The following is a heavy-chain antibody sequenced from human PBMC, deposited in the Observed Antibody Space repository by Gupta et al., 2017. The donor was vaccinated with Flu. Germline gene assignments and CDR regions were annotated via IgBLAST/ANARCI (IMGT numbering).Heavy chain of an antibody. D-gene: IGHD6-13*01. Sequence: EVQLVESGGDLTQPGRSLRLSCTGSGFTFGDYTMAWVRQAPGKGLEWVGFIRGKAHGGTTEYAASVKGRFTISRDDSKNIAYLQMNSLQIEDTAMYFCTSPVRVTSTSWFGYGMDVWGQGTTVTVSS. CDR1: GFTFGDYT. J-gene: IGHJ6*02. V-gene: IGHV3-49*04. CDR3: TSPVRVTSTSWFGYGMDV. CDR2: IRGKAHGGTT.